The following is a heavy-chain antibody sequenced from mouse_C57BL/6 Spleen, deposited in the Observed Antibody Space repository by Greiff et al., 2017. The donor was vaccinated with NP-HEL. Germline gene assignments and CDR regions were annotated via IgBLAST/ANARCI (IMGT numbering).Heavy chain of an antibody. D-gene: IGHD2-1*01. V-gene: IGHV7-3*01. J-gene: IGHJ3*01. CDR3: ARYNGNWFAY. CDR2: IRNKANGYTT. CDR1: GFTFTDYY. Sequence: EVQRVESGGGLVQPGGSLSLSCAASGFTFTDYYMSWVRQPPGKALEWLGFIRNKANGYTTEYSASVKGRFTISRDNSQSILYLQMNALRAEDSATYYCARYNGNWFAYWGQRTLVTVSA.